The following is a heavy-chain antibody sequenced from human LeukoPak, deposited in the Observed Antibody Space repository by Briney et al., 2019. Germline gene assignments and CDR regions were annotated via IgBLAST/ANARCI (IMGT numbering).Heavy chain of an antibody. Sequence: GGSLRLSCAASGFTFSDYEVNWVRQAPGKGVEWVAYISTSGSTTHYADSVKGRFTISRDNAKHSLFLQMNSLRAEDTAVYYCARGAQWVIDCWGQGTLVTVSS. CDR3: ARGAQWVIDC. D-gene: IGHD1-26*01. CDR2: ISTSGSTT. CDR1: GFTFSDYE. J-gene: IGHJ4*02. V-gene: IGHV3-48*03.